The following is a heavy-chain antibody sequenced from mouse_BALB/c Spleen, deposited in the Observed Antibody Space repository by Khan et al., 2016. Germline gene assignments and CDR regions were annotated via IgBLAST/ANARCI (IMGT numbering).Heavy chain of an antibody. J-gene: IGHJ3*01. CDR1: GFTFSSYA. V-gene: IGHV5-6-5*01. CDR3: ATITTVAY. CDR2: ISSGGST. D-gene: IGHD1-1*01. Sequence: EVELVESGGGLVKPGGSLKLSCAASGFTFSSYAMSWVRQTPEKRLEWVAYISSGGSTYYPDSVKGRFTFSRDNARNILYRQMSRLRSEDAGMYYGATITTVAYWGRGTLVTVSA.